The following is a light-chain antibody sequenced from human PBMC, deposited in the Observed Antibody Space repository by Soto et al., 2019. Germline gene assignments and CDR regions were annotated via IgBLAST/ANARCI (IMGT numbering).Light chain of an antibody. CDR2: GAS. J-gene: IGKJ1*01. CDR3: QQYGSSPET. CDR1: QSVSRSY. V-gene: IGKV3-20*01. Sequence: EIVLTQSPGTLSLSPGEGATLSCRARQSVSRSYLAWYQQKPDQAPRLLIYGASSRATGIQDRFSGRGSGTDFTITSSRLEPEDSAAYYCQQYGSSPETFGQGTKVDI.